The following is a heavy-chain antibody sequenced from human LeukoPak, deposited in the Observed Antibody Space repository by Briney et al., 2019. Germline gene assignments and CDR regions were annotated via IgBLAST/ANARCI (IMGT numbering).Heavy chain of an antibody. CDR3: VKAWMVRGVIKNPFDY. V-gene: IGHV3-30*02. CDR2: IRYDGSNK. D-gene: IGHD3-10*01. CDR1: GFTFSSYG. Sequence: PGGSLRLSCAASGFTFSSYGMHWVRQAPGKGLEWVAFIRYDGSNKYYADSVKGRFTISRDNSKNTLYLQMNSLRAEDTAVYYCVKAWMVRGVIKNPFDYWGQGALVTVSS. J-gene: IGHJ4*02.